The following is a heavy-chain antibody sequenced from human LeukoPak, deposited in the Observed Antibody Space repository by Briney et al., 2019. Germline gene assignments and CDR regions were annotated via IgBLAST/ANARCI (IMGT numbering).Heavy chain of an antibody. V-gene: IGHV4-59*11. CDR2: IYYSGST. D-gene: IGHD1-26*01. J-gene: IGHJ3*02. Sequence: SETLSLTCTVSGGSISSLYWSWIRQPPGKGLEWIGYIYYSGSTDYNPSLMSRVTISVDTSENQFSLKLSSVSAADTAVYYCARVGRLAMGTATAFDIWGQGTMVTVSS. CDR1: GGSISSLY. CDR3: ARVGRLAMGTATAFDI.